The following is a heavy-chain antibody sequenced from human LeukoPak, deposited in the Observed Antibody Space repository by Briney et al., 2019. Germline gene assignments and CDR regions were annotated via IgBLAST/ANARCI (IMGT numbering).Heavy chain of an antibody. CDR1: GGSISNYY. J-gene: IGHJ4*02. CDR2: IYYSGST. Sequence: SSETLSLTCTVSGGSISNYYWSWIRQPPGKGLEWIGYIYYSGSTKYNPSLKSRVTISVDTSKSQFSLKVSSVTAEDTAVYYCASGPYPAAGTDHQFDYWGQGTLVTVSS. CDR3: ASGPYPAAGTDHQFDY. V-gene: IGHV4-59*01. D-gene: IGHD6-13*01.